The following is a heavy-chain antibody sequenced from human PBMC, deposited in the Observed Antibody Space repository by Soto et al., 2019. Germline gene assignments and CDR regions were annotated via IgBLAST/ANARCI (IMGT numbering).Heavy chain of an antibody. V-gene: IGHV5-10-1*01. J-gene: IGHJ6*02. CDR1: GYSFTSYW. CDR2: IDPSDSYT. CDR3: ARTEYSSSWAYYYYGMDV. Sequence: GESLKISCKGSGYSFTSYWISCVRQMPWKGLEWMGMIDPSDSYTNYSPSFQGHVTISADKSISTAYLQWSSLKASDTAMYYCARTEYSSSWAYYYYGMDVWGQGTTVTVSS. D-gene: IGHD6-6*01.